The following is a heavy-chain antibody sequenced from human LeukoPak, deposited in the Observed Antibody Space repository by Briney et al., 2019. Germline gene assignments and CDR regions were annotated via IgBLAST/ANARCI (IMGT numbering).Heavy chain of an antibody. V-gene: IGHV3-48*01. D-gene: IGHD1-26*01. CDR1: GFIFSSYS. J-gene: IGHJ4*02. CDR3: ARDGRWKLLGEFDD. CDR2: ISSSSSTI. Sequence: GGSLRLSCAASGFIFSSYSMNWVRQAPGKGLEWVSYISSSSSTIYYADSVKGRFTISRDNAKNSLYLQMNSLRAEDTAVYYCARDGRWKLLGEFDDWGQGTLVTVSS.